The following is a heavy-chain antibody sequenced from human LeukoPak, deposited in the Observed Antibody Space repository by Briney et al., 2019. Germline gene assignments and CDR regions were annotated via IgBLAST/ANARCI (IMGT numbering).Heavy chain of an antibody. CDR2: INWNSGSI. CDR1: GFTFDDYA. V-gene: IGHV3-9*01. CDR3: AKLSAGSENDY. Sequence: GRSLRLSCAASGFTFDDYAMHWVRQVPGKGPEWVAGINWNSGSIDYADSVKGRFTISRDNAKNYLYLQMNSLRSEDTGLYYCAKLSAGSENDYWGQGTLVTVSS. J-gene: IGHJ4*02. D-gene: IGHD3-10*01.